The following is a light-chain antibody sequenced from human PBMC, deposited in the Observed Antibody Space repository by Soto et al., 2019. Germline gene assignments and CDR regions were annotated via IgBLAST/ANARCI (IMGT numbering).Light chain of an antibody. CDR1: SGDVGSYRF. V-gene: IGLV2-23*03. Sequence: QSALTQPASVSGSPGQSITISCTGTSGDVGSYRFVSWYQQHPGKAPTLMIYEGSERPSGVSDRFSGSKSGNTASLTISGLQAEDEADYFCCSYAGGSNVFGAGTKVTV. CDR2: EGS. CDR3: CSYAGGSNV. J-gene: IGLJ1*01.